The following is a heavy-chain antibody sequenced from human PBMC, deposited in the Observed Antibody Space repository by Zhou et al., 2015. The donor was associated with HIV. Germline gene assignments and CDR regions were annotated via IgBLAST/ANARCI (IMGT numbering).Heavy chain of an antibody. CDR3: TTVLDGWQQLVPSTGFYFDY. CDR2: TSNDGSDK. D-gene: IGHD6-13*01. V-gene: IGHV3-30-3*01. CDR1: GFTFSSYV. J-gene: IGHJ4*02. Sequence: QVQLVESGGGVVQPGRSLRLSCAASGFTFSSYVMHWIRQAPGKGLEWVAVTSNDGSDKNYAKSVKGRFTISRDNSKHTLYLQMNGLRPEDTAVYFCTTVLDGWQQLVPSTGFYFDYWGQGTLVTVSS.